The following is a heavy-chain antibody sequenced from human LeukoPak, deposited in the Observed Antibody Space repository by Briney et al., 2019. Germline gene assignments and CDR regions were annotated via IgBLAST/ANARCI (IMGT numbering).Heavy chain of an antibody. D-gene: IGHD3-10*01. CDR3: ARDPPYYYGSGSLFDY. CDR2: IIPILGIA. CDR1: GGTFSSYA. Sequence: ASVKVSCKASGGTFSSYAISWVRQAPGQGLEWMGRIIPILGIANYAQKFQGRVTITADKSTSTAYMELSSLRSEDTAVYYCARDPPYYYGSGSLFDYWGQGTLVTVSS. V-gene: IGHV1-69*04. J-gene: IGHJ4*02.